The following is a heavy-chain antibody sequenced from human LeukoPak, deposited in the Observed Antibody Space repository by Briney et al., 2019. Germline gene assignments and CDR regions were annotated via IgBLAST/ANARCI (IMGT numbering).Heavy chain of an antibody. V-gene: IGHV5-51*01. CDR1: GYSFTSYW. J-gene: IGHJ6*02. Sequence: GESLKISCKGSGYSFTSYWIGWVRQMPGKGLECMVIIYPGDSDTRYSPSFQGQVTISADKSISTAYLQWSSLKASDTAMYYCARLISGGRSSWYGMDVWGQGTTVTVSS. CDR3: ARLISGGRSSWYGMDV. D-gene: IGHD6-13*01. CDR2: IYPGDSDT.